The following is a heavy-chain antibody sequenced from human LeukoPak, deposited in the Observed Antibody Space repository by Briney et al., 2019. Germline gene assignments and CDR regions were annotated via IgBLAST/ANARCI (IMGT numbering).Heavy chain of an antibody. D-gene: IGHD3-22*01. J-gene: IGHJ4*02. CDR2: IIPIFGTA. CDR1: GGTFSSYA. Sequence: SVKVSCKASGGTFSSYAISWVRQAPGQGLEWMGGIIPIFGTANYAQKFQGRVTITADESTSSAYMELSSLRSEDTAVYYCARSPYYYDSSGYTFDYWGQGTLVTVSS. V-gene: IGHV1-69*01. CDR3: ARSPYYYDSSGYTFDY.